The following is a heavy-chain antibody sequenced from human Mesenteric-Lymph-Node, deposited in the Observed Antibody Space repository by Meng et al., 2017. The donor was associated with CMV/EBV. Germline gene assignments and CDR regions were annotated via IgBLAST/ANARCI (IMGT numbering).Heavy chain of an antibody. Sequence: GGSLRLSCAASGFTFSSYEMNWVRQAPGKGLEWVSYINSGDGGIIYYADSVKGRFTISRDNAKNSGYLKMNSLRAEDTAVYYCARVYDYYYYNMDVWGQGTTVTVSS. J-gene: IGHJ6*02. CDR1: GFTFSSYE. CDR2: INSGDGGII. CDR3: ARVYDYYYYNMDV. V-gene: IGHV3-48*03.